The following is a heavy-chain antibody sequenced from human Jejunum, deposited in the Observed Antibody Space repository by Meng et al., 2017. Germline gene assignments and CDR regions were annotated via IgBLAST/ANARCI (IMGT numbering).Heavy chain of an antibody. CDR1: GFTFSSYA. D-gene: IGHD4-17*01. Sequence: GGSLRLSCATSGFTFSSYAMGWVRQAPQKGLEWISAIGGTGGGETVIHYADSVKGRLTISRDHSKNTLYLQMDSLRDEDTALYYCAKGGTVTQVGFDHWGQGTLVTVSS. V-gene: IGHV3-23*01. J-gene: IGHJ4*02. CDR2: IGGTGGGETVI. CDR3: AKGGTVTQVGFDH.